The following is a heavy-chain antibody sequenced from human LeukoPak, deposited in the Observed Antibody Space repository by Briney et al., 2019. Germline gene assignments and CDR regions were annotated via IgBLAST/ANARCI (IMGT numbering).Heavy chain of an antibody. CDR2: TYYRSKWYN. Sequence: SQTLSLTCAISGDSVSSNSAAWNWIRRSPSRGLEWLGRTYYRSKWYNDYAVSVKSRITINPDTSKNQFSLQLNSVTPEDTAVYYCARDRVVGATTYYYYYYMDVWGKGTTVTVSS. J-gene: IGHJ6*03. CDR3: ARDRVVGATTYYYYYYMDV. D-gene: IGHD1-26*01. CDR1: GDSVSSNSAA. V-gene: IGHV6-1*01.